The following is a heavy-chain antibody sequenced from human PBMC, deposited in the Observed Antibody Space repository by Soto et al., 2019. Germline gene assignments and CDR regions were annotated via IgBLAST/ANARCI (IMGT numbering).Heavy chain of an antibody. V-gene: IGHV3-23*01. D-gene: IGHD5-18*01. CDR2: VSGYGGST. CDR1: GFTFSSYA. J-gene: IGHJ4*02. Sequence: PVGSLRLSCAASGFTFSSYAMSWVRQAPGMGLEWVSTVSGYGGSTWYADSVKGRFTISKDNSKNTLFLQMNSLKPEDTAVYYCAKDRESVGYSYGDYWGQGIQVTVSS. CDR3: AKDRESVGYSYGDY.